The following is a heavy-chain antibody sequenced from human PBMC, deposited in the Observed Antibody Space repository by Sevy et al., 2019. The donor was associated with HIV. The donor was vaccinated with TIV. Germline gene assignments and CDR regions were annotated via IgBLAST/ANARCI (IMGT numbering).Heavy chain of an antibody. CDR3: AKALALLWFGELLGPFDY. CDR2: ISYDGSNK. CDR1: GFTFSRYG. V-gene: IGHV3-30*18. Sequence: GGSLRLSCAASGFTFSRYGMHWVRQAPGKGLEWVAVISYDGSNKYYADSVKGRFTISRDNSKNTLYLQMNSLRAEDTAVYYCAKALALLWFGELLGPFDYWGQGTLVTVSS. D-gene: IGHD3-10*01. J-gene: IGHJ4*02.